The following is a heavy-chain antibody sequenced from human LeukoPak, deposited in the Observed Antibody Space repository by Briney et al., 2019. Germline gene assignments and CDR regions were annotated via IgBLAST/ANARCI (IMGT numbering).Heavy chain of an antibody. Sequence: PSETLCLTCTVSGGSISNYYWSWIRQPPGKGLEWIGYIHYSGSTSYNPSLQSRVTISVDTSKSQFSLKLSSVTAADTAVFYCASGFRGQLGYFAYWGQGTLVTVSS. CDR1: GGSISNYY. V-gene: IGHV4-59*01. D-gene: IGHD1-1*01. J-gene: IGHJ4*02. CDR3: ASGFRGQLGYFAY. CDR2: IHYSGST.